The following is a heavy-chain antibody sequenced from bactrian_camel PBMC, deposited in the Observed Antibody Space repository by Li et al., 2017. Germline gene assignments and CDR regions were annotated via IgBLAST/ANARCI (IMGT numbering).Heavy chain of an antibody. CDR1: GNTMRNYC. CDR3: ATSESGRWDQMRVSDFPV. D-gene: IGHD7*01. V-gene: IGHV3S1*01. Sequence: HVQLVESGGGSVQAGGSLVLSCVASGNTMRNYCMGWFRQAPGKEREGVATITTGTGNTDYADSVEGRFTISQDNAKNTVYLQMNSLKPEDTAMYYCATSESGRWDQMRVSDFPVWGQGTQVTVSS. J-gene: IGHJ4*01. CDR2: ITTGTGNT.